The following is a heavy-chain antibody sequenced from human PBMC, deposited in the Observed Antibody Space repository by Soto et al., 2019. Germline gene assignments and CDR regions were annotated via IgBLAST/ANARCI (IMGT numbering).Heavy chain of an antibody. V-gene: IGHV3-30*18. J-gene: IGHJ4*02. CDR1: GFTFSSYG. Sequence: LRLSCAASGFTFSSYGMHWVRQAPGKGLEWVAVISYDGSNKYYADSVKGRFTISRDNSKNTLYLQMNSLRAEDTAVYYCAKDTIAVARHNEYYFDYWGQGTLVTSPQ. CDR3: AKDTIAVARHNEYYFDY. CDR2: ISYDGSNK. D-gene: IGHD6-19*01.